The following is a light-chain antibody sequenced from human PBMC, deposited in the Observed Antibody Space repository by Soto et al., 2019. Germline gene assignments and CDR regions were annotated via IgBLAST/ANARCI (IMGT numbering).Light chain of an antibody. Sequence: EIVLTQSPRTLSLSPGERATLSCRASQSVSSRLAWYQQKPGQAPRLLISGASSRATGIPDRFSGSGSGTDFTLTISRLEPEDFALYYCQQYVTSAITFGQGTRLEI. CDR1: QSVSSR. J-gene: IGKJ5*01. CDR2: GAS. CDR3: QQYVTSAIT. V-gene: IGKV3-20*01.